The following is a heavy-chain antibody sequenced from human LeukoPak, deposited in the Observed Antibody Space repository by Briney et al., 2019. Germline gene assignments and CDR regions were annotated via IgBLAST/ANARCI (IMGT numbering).Heavy chain of an antibody. V-gene: IGHV3-21*01. Sequence: GGSLRLSCAASGFTFSSYNMNWVRQAPGKGLEWVSSISSSSGYIYYADSVKGRFTISRDNAKNSLYLQMNSLRAEDTAVYYCARGPHDYGDYPPSDNWFDPWGQGTLVTVSS. CDR1: GFTFSSYN. CDR2: ISSSSGYI. D-gene: IGHD4-17*01. J-gene: IGHJ5*02. CDR3: ARGPHDYGDYPPSDNWFDP.